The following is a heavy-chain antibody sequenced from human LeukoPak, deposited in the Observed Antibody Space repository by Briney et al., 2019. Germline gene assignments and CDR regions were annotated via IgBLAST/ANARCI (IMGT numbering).Heavy chain of an antibody. CDR1: GYTFTSYG. CDR2: IGAYNGNT. V-gene: IGHV1-18*01. J-gene: IGHJ6*02. D-gene: IGHD3-3*01. Sequence: GASVKVSCKASGYTFTSYGISWVRQAPGQGLEWMGWIGAYNGNTNYAQKLQGRVTMTTDTSTSTAYMELRSLRSDDTAVYYCARDQGIVDYDFWSGLTSADYYYGMDVWGQGTTVTVSS. CDR3: ARDQGIVDYDFWSGLTSADYYYGMDV.